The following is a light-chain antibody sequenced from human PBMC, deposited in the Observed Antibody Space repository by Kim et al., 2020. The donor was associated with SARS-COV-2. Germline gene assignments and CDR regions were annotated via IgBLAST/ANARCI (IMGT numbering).Light chain of an antibody. CDR1: SLRSYY. J-gene: IGLJ2*01. Sequence: SSELTQDPAVSVALGQTVRITCQGDSLRSYYATWYQQKPGQAPILVIYGKNNRPSGIPDRFSGPSSGNTASLTITGTQAGDGADYYCNSRDSNDNVVFGG. CDR3: NSRDSNDNVV. CDR2: GKN. V-gene: IGLV3-19*01.